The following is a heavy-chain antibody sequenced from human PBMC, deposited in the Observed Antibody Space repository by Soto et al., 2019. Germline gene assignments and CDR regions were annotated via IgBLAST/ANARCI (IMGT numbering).Heavy chain of an antibody. J-gene: IGHJ4*02. Sequence: SETLSLTCTVSGGSVSSGNYYWSWIRQPPGKGLEWIGYIYNSGTINYNPSLMSRVTISVDTSKNQFSLKLSFVTAADTAVYYCARRWGTYFDFWGQGTLVTVSS. V-gene: IGHV4-61*01. CDR2: IYNSGTI. CDR1: GGSVSSGNYY. CDR3: ARRWGTYFDF. D-gene: IGHD7-27*01.